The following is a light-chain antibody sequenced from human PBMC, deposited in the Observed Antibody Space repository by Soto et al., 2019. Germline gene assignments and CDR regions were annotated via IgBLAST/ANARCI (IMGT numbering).Light chain of an antibody. V-gene: IGKV4-1*01. CDR1: QSVLYSSNNKNY. CDR3: QQYYSSPTWT. Sequence: DIVMTQSPDSLAVYLGERATINCKSSQSVLYSSNNKNYLAWYQQKPGQPPKLLIYWASTRESGVPDRFSGSGSGTDFTLTISGRQAEDVGVYYCQQYYSSPTWTFGQGTKVEIK. J-gene: IGKJ1*01. CDR2: WAS.